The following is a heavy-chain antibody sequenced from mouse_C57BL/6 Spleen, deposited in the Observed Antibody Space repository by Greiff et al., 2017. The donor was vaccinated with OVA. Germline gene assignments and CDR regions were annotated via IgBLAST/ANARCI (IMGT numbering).Heavy chain of an antibody. CDR3: ARSTYYYSNDGYFDD. CDR1: GYTFTDYY. CDR2: INPYNGGT. V-gene: IGHV1-19*01. J-gene: IGHJ1*03. Sequence: EVQLQQSGPVLVKPGASVKMSCKASGYTFTDYYMNWVKQSHGKSLEWIGVINPYNGGTSYNQKFKGKATLTVDKSSSTAYMELNSLTSEDSAVYYCARSTYYYSNDGYFDDWGKGTTVTVSS. D-gene: IGHD2-5*01.